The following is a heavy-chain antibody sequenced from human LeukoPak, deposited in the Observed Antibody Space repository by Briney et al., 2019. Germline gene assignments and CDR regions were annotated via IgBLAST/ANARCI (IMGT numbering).Heavy chain of an antibody. V-gene: IGHV4-59*01. J-gene: IGHJ4*02. CDR3: AKDPNSAL. CDR2: IYYSGDT. D-gene: IGHD2-21*01. Sequence: PSETLSLTCTVSGGSISTYYWSWIRQPPGKGLQWIGYIYYSGDTDYNASLKSRVTISLDTSKNEFSLKLTSVTAADTAVYYCAKDPNSALWGQGTLVTVSS. CDR1: GGSISTYY.